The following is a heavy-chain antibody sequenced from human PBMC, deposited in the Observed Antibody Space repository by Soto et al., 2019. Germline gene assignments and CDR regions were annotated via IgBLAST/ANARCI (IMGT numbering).Heavy chain of an antibody. CDR2: IYYSGST. V-gene: IGHV4-31*03. CDR1: GGSISSGGYY. CDR3: ARDVVGYCSGGSCRSDAFDI. Sequence: PSETLSLTCTVSGGSISSGGYYRSWIRQHPGKGLEWIGYIYYSGSTYYNPSLKSRVTISVDTSKNQFSLKLSSVTAADTAVYYCARDVVGYCSGGSCRSDAFDIWGPGTMVTVSS. J-gene: IGHJ3*02. D-gene: IGHD2-15*01.